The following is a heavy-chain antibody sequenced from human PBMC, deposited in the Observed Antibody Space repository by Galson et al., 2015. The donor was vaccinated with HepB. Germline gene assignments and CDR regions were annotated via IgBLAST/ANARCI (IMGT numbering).Heavy chain of an antibody. CDR2: ITGSGIRT. CDR3: AASVYQLASDHYCYGMNV. Sequence: SLRLSCAASGFTFNNYALSWVRQAPGKGLEWVSVITGSGIRTYYADSVKGRFTISRDNSKNTLDLQMNSLRAEDTAVYYCAASVYQLASDHYCYGMNVWGQGTTVTVSS. V-gene: IGHV3-23*01. J-gene: IGHJ6*02. D-gene: IGHD6-19*01. CDR1: GFTFNNYA.